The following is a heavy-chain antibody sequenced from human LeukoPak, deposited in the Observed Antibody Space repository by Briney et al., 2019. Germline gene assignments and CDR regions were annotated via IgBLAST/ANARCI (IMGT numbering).Heavy chain of an antibody. CDR2: VYYSGST. CDR3: ASLSRVAGTFSEFLF. V-gene: IGHV4-39*07. CDR1: GGSIGSGSYY. J-gene: IGHJ4*02. D-gene: IGHD2-15*01. Sequence: SETLSLTCTVSGGSIGSGSYYWGWIRQPPGKGLEWIGSVYYSGSTNYSPSLKSRVTISVDTSKNQFSLKLSSVTAADTAVYYCASLSRVAGTFSEFLFWGQGTLVTVSS.